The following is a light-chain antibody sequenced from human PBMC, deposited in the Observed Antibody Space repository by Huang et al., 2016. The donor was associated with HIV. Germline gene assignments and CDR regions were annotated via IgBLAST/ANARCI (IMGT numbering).Light chain of an antibody. Sequence: DAQMTQSPSSLSASIGDRVTISCRASRSISKYVNWYHHKPGKPPKLLIYAASNLQRGVPSRFSGSGSGTDFTLTISSLQPEDFAVYYCQQSFGPPWTFGQGTRVEVK. CDR1: RSISKY. V-gene: IGKV1-39*01. CDR2: AAS. J-gene: IGKJ1*01. CDR3: QQSFGPPWT.